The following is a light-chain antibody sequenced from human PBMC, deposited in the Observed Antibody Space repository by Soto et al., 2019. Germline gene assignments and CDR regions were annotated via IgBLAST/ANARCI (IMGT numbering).Light chain of an antibody. Sequence: MVLTQSPATLSLSPGKRAALCCRASQNISNYLIWYQQKPGQAPRLLIYDVSNRAAGIPARFSGSGSGTDFTLPISSLEPEDFAVYYCQQRSNWPRTFGQGTKVDIK. CDR1: QNISNY. J-gene: IGKJ1*01. CDR3: QQRSNWPRT. V-gene: IGKV3-11*01. CDR2: DVS.